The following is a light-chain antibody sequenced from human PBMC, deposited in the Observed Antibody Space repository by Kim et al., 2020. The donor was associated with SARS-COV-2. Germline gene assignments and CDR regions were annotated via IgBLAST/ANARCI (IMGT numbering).Light chain of an antibody. Sequence: DIQMTQSPSSVSASVGDRVTITCRASQGISSWLGWYQQKPGKAPKLLIYAASTLRGGVPSRFSGSGSGTDFTLTISSLQPEDFATYYCQQGNSFPITFGQGTRLEIK. V-gene: IGKV1D-12*01. J-gene: IGKJ5*01. CDR3: QQGNSFPIT. CDR2: AAS. CDR1: QGISSW.